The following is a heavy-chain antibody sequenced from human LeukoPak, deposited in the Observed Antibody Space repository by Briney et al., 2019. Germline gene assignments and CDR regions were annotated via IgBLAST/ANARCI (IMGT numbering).Heavy chain of an antibody. J-gene: IGHJ4*02. CDR2: ISGSGNST. CDR1: GFTFSSYG. V-gene: IGHV3-23*01. D-gene: IGHD1-26*01. Sequence: GGSLRLSCAASGFTFSSYGMTWVRQAPGKGLEWVSVISGSGNSTYYADSVKGRFTISRDNSKNTLYLQMNSLRAEDTAVYYCAKDVPGSYTHFDYWGQGTLVTVSS. CDR3: AKDVPGSYTHFDY.